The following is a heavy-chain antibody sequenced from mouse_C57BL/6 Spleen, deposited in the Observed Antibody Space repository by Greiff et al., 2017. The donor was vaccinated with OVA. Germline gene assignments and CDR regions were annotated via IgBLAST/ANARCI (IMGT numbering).Heavy chain of an antibody. CDR2: INPNYGTT. J-gene: IGHJ2*01. CDR1: GYSFTDYN. V-gene: IGHV1-39*01. CDR3: AREGNGLLRYYFDY. Sequence: EVQLQQSGPELVKPGASVQISCKASGYSFTDYNMNWVKQSNGKSLEWIGVINPNYGTTSYNQKFKGKATLTVDQSSSTAYMQLNSLTSEDSAVYYCAREGNGLLRYYFDYWGQGTTLTVSS. D-gene: IGHD2-3*01.